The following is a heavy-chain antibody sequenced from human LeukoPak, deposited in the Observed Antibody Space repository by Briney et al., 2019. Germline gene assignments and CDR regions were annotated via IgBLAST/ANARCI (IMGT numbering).Heavy chain of an antibody. CDR1: GFTFSDYD. Sequence: GGSLRLSCSASGFTFSDYDMNWVRQAPGKGLEWVSSISYLSSHVYYGDSVKGRFSISRYNAKNSLYLQMNSLGAEDTAIYYCGRAVPPLRTSSAGDLWGQGILVTVSS. V-gene: IGHV3-21*01. CDR2: ISYLSSHV. D-gene: IGHD3-16*01. J-gene: IGHJ4*02. CDR3: GRAVPPLRTSSAGDL.